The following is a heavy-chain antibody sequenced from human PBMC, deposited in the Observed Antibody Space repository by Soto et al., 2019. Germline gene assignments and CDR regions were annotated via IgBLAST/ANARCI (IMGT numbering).Heavy chain of an antibody. CDR2: IYYTGST. D-gene: IGHD3-3*01. Sequence: QVQLQESGPGLVKPSETLSLTCTVSGGSVSSESHYWSWIRQTPGKGLEWIGYIYYTGSTNYNPSLKGRVTMSVDTSRDQVSLRLRSVTRADTAVYYCERDQDDFRSCSYYYAMAVWGQGTKVTVSS. V-gene: IGHV4-61*01. CDR3: ERDQDDFRSCSYYYAMAV. CDR1: GGSVSSESHY. J-gene: IGHJ6*02.